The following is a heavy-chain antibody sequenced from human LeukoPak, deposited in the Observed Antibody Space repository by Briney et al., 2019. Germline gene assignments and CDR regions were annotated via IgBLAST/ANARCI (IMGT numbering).Heavy chain of an antibody. V-gene: IGHV4-34*01. Sequence: SETLSLTCAVYGGSFSGYYWSWIRQPPGKGLEWIGEINHSGSTNYNPSLKSRVTISVDTSKNQFSLKLSSVTAADTAVYYCARGSLYYDFWSGPNYYYMDVWGKGTTVTVSS. CDR3: ARGSLYYDFWSGPNYYYMDV. CDR2: INHSGST. CDR1: GGSFSGYY. J-gene: IGHJ6*03. D-gene: IGHD3-3*01.